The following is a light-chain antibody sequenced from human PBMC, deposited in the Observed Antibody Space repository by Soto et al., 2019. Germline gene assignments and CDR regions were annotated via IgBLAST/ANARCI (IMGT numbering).Light chain of an antibody. CDR2: AVS. CDR1: QSLSNTY. J-gene: IGKJ2*01. Sequence: EIVLTQSPGTLSLSPGERATLCCRASQSLSNTYLAWYQQKSGQAPRLLIYAVSSRATGIPDRFSGSGSGTDFTLTISRLEPEDFAVYYCQQYGRSPYTFGQGTKVEIK. CDR3: QQYGRSPYT. V-gene: IGKV3-20*01.